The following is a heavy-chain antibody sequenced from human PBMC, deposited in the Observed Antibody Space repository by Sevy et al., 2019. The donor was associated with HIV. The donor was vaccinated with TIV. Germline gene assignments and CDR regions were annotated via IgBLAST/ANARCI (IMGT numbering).Heavy chain of an antibody. CDR2: ISYDESTQ. CDR3: AKDPRPYGDNVEGFDF. J-gene: IGHJ4*02. D-gene: IGHD4-17*01. Sequence: GGSLRLSCEVSGFTLSTHVMSWVRQAPGKGLEWVAGISYDESTQYYGDSVKGRFTVSRDNSKNTLFLQMHSLRPEDTAVYYCAKDPRPYGDNVEGFDFWGQGTLVTVSS. V-gene: IGHV3-30*18. CDR1: GFTLSTHV.